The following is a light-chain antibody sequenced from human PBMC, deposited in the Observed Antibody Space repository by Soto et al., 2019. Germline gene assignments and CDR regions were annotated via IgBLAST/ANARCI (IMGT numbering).Light chain of an antibody. Sequence: QSALTQPRSVSGSPGQSVTISCTGTSRDVGAYNFVSWYQQHPGKAPKLMIYDVSKRPSGVPDRFSGSKSGTTASLTISGLQAEDEADYYCCSYAGSYTGVFGTGTKLTVL. CDR2: DVS. J-gene: IGLJ1*01. CDR1: SRDVGAYNF. V-gene: IGLV2-11*01. CDR3: CSYAGSYTGV.